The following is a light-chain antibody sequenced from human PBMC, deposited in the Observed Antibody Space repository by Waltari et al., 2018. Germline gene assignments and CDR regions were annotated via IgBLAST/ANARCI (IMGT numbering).Light chain of an antibody. CDR3: QHYVRLPAT. V-gene: IGKV3-20*01. Sequence: EIMLTQSPGTLSLSPGERATLSCKASQSISKYLAWYQQKPGQAPRLLIYHASSRATGSPDRFRGSGSETDFSLNSSRLGPEDFAVYYWQHYVRLPATFGQGTNVEIK. CDR2: HAS. CDR1: QSISKY. J-gene: IGKJ1*01.